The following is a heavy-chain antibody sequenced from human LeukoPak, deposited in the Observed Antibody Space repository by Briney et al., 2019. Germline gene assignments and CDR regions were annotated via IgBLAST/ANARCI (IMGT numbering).Heavy chain of an antibody. D-gene: IGHD6-19*01. CDR3: AKDARRTSGRYYFDS. Sequence: PGGSLRLSCTASGFTFSNFDMGWVRQAPGKGLEWVSAITNRGDGTYFADSVKGRVTISRDNSKDTLYLQLNSLRADDTAVYYCAKDARRTSGRYYFDSWGQGTLVAVSS. CDR1: GFTFSNFD. J-gene: IGHJ4*02. CDR2: ITNRGDGT. V-gene: IGHV3-23*01.